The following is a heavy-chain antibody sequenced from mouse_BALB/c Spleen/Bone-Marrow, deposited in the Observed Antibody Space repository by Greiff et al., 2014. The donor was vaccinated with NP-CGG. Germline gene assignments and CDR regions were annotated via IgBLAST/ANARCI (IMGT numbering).Heavy chain of an antibody. CDR1: GFLLTDYG. V-gene: IGHV2-6-5*01. J-gene: IGHJ3*01. Sequence: VMLVESGPGLVAPSQSLSITCTVSGFLLTDYGVSWIRQPPGKGLEWLGVIWGVGTTYYNSALKSRLSISKDNSKSQVFLKMNSLQTDDTAIYYCAKIYYDFDGFAHWGQGTLVTVSA. CDR3: AKIYYDFDGFAH. D-gene: IGHD2-4*01. CDR2: IWGVGTT.